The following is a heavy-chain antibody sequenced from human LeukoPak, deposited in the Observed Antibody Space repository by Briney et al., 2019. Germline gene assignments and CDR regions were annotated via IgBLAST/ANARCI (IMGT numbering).Heavy chain of an antibody. Sequence: GGSLRLSCAVSGFTFSSYAMNWVRQAPGKGLEWVSGISGSGSSTYYADSVKGRVTISRDNSKNTLNLQMTSLRAEDTAVYYCARDANDYSNPWGCFDYWGQGTLVTVSS. V-gene: IGHV3-23*01. D-gene: IGHD4-11*01. CDR1: GFTFSSYA. CDR2: ISGSGSST. CDR3: ARDANDYSNPWGCFDY. J-gene: IGHJ4*02.